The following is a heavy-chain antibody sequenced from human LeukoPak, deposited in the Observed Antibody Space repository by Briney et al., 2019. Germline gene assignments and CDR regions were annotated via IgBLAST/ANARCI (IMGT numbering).Heavy chain of an antibody. CDR1: GFTFSSYG. CDR2: IRYDGSNK. CDR3: ASLAHWRGVILDY. Sequence: PGGSLRLSCAASGFTFSSYGMHWVRQAPGKGLEWVAFIRYDGSNKYYADSVKGRFTISRDNSKNTLYLQMNSLRAEDTAVYYCASLAHWRGVILDYWGQGTLVTVSS. D-gene: IGHD1-1*01. J-gene: IGHJ4*02. V-gene: IGHV3-30*02.